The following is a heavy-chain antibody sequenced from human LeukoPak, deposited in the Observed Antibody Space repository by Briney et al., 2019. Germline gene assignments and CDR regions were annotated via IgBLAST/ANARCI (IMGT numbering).Heavy chain of an antibody. V-gene: IGHV3-53*04. CDR1: GFTVSSNY. Sequence: GGSLRLSCAASGFTVSSNYMSWVRQAPGKGLEWVSVIYSGGSTYYADSVKGRFTISRHNSKNTLYLQMNSLRAEDTAVYYCARVPPYSYGYYYYGMDVWGQGTTDTVSS. CDR3: ARVPPYSYGYYYYGMDV. CDR2: IYSGGST. D-gene: IGHD5-18*01. J-gene: IGHJ6*02.